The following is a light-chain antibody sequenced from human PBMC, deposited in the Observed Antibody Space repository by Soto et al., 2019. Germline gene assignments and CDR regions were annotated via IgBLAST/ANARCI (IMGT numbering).Light chain of an antibody. J-gene: IGLJ1*01. CDR1: SSDVGGYDY. CDR2: EVN. CDR3: SSYVGNNNLV. V-gene: IGLV2-8*01. Sequence: QSAVTQPPSASGSPGQCVTISCTGTSSDVGGYDYVSWYQHHPGKAPKLLIYEVNKRPSGVPDRFSGSKSGNTASLTVSGLQAEDEADYYCSSYVGNNNLVFGTGTQLTVL.